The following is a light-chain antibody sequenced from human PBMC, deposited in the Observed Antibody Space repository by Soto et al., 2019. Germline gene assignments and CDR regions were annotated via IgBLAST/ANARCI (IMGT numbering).Light chain of an antibody. CDR2: EVS. CDR3: SSYTSRSLSNA. Sequence: SLTLPCSLSGSPGQSITISCTGTSNDVGGFNYGTWYYQQPGNASKLMIDEVSNRPSAVSNRFSGSKSGNTASLTISGLQAEDEADYYCSSYTSRSLSNAFRTGTKVTVL. V-gene: IGLV2-14*01. J-gene: IGLJ1*01. CDR1: SNDVGGFNY.